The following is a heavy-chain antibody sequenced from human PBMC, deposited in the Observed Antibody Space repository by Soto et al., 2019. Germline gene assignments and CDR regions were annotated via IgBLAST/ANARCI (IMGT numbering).Heavy chain of an antibody. CDR1: GFTFSSYA. D-gene: IGHD3-3*01. J-gene: IGHJ2*01. Sequence: EVQLLESGGGLVQPGGSLRLSCAASGFTFSSYAMSWVRQAPGKGLEWVSAISGSGGSTYYADSVKGRFTISRDNSKNTLYLQMNSLRAEDTAVYYCAKGVEFLEWLLDWYWYFDLWGRGTLGTVSS. CDR3: AKGVEFLEWLLDWYWYFDL. V-gene: IGHV3-23*01. CDR2: ISGSGGST.